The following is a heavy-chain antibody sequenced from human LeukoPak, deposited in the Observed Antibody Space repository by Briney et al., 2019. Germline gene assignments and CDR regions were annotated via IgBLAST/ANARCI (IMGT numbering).Heavy chain of an antibody. CDR1: GFTFSSYA. J-gene: IGHJ4*02. Sequence: GGSLRLSCAASGFTFSSYAMSWVRQAPGKGLEWVSAISGSGVSTYYADSVKGRFTISRDNSKNTLYLQMNSLRAEDTAVYYCAKDYYYASGGYEPFDYWGQGTLVTVSS. V-gene: IGHV3-23*01. CDR2: ISGSGVST. CDR3: AKDYYYASGGYEPFDY. D-gene: IGHD3-10*01.